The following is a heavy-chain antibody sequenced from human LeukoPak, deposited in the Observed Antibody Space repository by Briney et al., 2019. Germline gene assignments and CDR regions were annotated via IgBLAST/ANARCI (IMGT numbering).Heavy chain of an antibody. D-gene: IGHD3-16*01. V-gene: IGHV4-39*01. CDR3: ASHPPIGALDI. CDR1: GGSISSSSYY. J-gene: IGHJ3*02. Sequence: SETLSLTCTVSGGSISSSSYYWGWIRQPPGKGLEWIGSIHYSGSTHYNPSLKSRVTISVDSSKNQFSLKLRSVTAADTAVYYCASHPPIGALDIWGRGTMVTGSS. CDR2: IHYSGST.